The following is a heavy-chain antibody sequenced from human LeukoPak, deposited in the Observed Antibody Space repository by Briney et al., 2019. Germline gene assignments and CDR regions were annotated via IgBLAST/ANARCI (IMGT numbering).Heavy chain of an antibody. CDR1: GYSISNGYY. CDR3: ARDRWLVINIFDY. J-gene: IGHJ4*02. Sequence: SETLSLTCTVSGYSISNGYYWDWIRQPAGKGLEWIGRIYTSGSTNYNPSLKSRVTMSVDTSKNQFSLKLSSVTAADTAVYYCARDRWLVINIFDYWGQGTLVTVSS. V-gene: IGHV4-4*07. D-gene: IGHD6-19*01. CDR2: IYTSGST.